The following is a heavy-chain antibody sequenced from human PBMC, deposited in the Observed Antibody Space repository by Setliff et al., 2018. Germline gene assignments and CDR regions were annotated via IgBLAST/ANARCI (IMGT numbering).Heavy chain of an antibody. CDR1: GGSISSSSYY. CDR2: IYYSGST. J-gene: IGHJ4*02. CDR3: ARSASDWAAAGEFDY. V-gene: IGHV4-39*07. Sequence: SETLSLTCTVSGGSISSSSYYWGWIRQPPGKGLEWIGSIYYSGSTYYNPSLKSRVTMSVDTSKNQFSLKLSSVTAADTAVYYCARSASDWAAAGEFDYWGQGTLVTVSS. D-gene: IGHD6-13*01.